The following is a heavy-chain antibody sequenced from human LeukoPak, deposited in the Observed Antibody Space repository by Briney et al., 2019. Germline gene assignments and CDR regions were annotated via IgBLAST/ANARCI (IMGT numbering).Heavy chain of an antibody. D-gene: IGHD3-22*01. CDR3: ARVGSSGYYYIDY. Sequence: SETLSLTCSVSGGSVSGDPYYWSWIRQPPGTGLEWIGYIYYSGSTNYNPSLKSRVTISVDTSKNQFSLKLSSVTAADTAVYYCARVGSSGYYYIDYWGQGTLVTVSS. CDR2: IYYSGST. V-gene: IGHV4-61*01. J-gene: IGHJ4*02. CDR1: GGSVSGDPYY.